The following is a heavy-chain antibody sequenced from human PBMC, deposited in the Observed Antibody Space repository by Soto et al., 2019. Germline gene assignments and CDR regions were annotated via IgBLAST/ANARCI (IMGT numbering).Heavy chain of an antibody. J-gene: IGHJ6*02. CDR1: GYSFAGYW. CDR2: IDPSDSQT. V-gene: IGHV5-10-1*01. Sequence: GESLKISCKGSGYSFAGYWITWVRQKPGKGLEWMGRIDPSDSQTYYSPSFRGHVTISATKSITTVFLQWSSLRASDTAMYYCARRAVIYGMDVWGQGTTVTVSS. CDR3: ARRAVIYGMDV.